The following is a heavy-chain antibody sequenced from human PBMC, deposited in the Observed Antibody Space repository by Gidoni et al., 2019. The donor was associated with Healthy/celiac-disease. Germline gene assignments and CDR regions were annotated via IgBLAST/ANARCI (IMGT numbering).Heavy chain of an antibody. CDR3: ARVLLDVWFDP. V-gene: IGHV4-59*01. J-gene: IGHJ5*02. CDR2: IYYSGST. D-gene: IGHD3-3*01. CDR1: GGSISSYY. Sequence: QVQLQESGPGLEKHSETLSLTRTVSGGSISSYYWSWIRQPPGKVLEWIGYIYYSGSTNYNPSLKSRVTISVDTSKNQFSLKLGSVTAADTAVYYCARVLLDVWFDPWGQGTLVTVSS.